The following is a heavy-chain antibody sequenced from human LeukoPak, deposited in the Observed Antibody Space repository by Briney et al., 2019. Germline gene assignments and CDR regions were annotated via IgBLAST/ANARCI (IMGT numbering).Heavy chain of an antibody. J-gene: IGHJ4*02. CDR3: ARQNSSGYPFDY. CDR2: IYYSGRT. Sequence: SETLSLTCTVSGGSISSYYWSWIRQPPGKGLEWIGYIYYSGRTNYNPSLKSRVTISVDTSKNQFSLKLSSVTAADTAVYYCARQNSSGYPFDYWGQGTLVTVSS. D-gene: IGHD3-22*01. CDR1: GGSISSYY. V-gene: IGHV4-59*08.